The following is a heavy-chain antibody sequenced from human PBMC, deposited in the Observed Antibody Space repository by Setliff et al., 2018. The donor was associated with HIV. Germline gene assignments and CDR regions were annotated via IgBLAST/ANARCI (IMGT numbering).Heavy chain of an antibody. D-gene: IGHD5-12*01. CDR3: ARHGPMRDGYNHGAFDY. V-gene: IGHV3-49*03. J-gene: IGHJ4*02. Sequence: GGSLRLSCTASGFTFGDYALTWFRQVPGKGLEWIGFIRSKAYGGTPEYAASVKGRFTISRDDSKSIAFLQMNSLKTEDTAMYYCARHGPMRDGYNHGAFDYWGQGTPVTVSS. CDR2: IRSKAYGGTP. CDR1: GFTFGDYA.